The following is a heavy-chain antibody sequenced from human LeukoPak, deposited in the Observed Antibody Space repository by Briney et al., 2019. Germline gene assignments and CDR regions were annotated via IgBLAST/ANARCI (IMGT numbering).Heavy chain of an antibody. J-gene: IGHJ4*02. V-gene: IGHV3-33*01. CDR1: GFTFSSYG. CDR3: AGTYDYSNYY. Sequence: GRSLRLSCAASGFTFSSYGMHWVRQAPGKGLEWVAVIWYDGSNKYYADSVKGRFTISRDNSKNTLYLQMDSLRAEDTAVYYCAGTYDYSNYYWGQGTLVTVSS. CDR2: IWYDGSNK. D-gene: IGHD4-11*01.